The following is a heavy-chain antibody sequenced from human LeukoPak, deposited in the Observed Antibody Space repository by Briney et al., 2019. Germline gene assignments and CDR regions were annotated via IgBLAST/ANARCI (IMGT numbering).Heavy chain of an antibody. CDR2: ISYDGSNK. CDR3: AKEVGAAFDY. J-gene: IGHJ4*02. V-gene: IGHV3-30*18. Sequence: PGGSLRLSCAASGFTFSSYGMHWVRQAPGKGLEWVAVISYDGSNKYYADSVKGRFTISRDNSKNTLYLQMNSLRAEDTAVYYCAKEVGAAFDYWGQGTLVTVSS. D-gene: IGHD1-26*01. CDR1: GFTFSSYG.